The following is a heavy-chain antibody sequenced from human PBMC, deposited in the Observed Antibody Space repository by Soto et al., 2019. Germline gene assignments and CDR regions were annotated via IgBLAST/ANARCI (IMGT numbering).Heavy chain of an antibody. CDR3: AGSISPEDKWFDP. Sequence: SETLSLTCTVSGGSISSYYWSWIRQPPGKGLEWIGYIYYIGNTNYNPSLKSRVTISVDTSKNQFSLKLSSVTAADTAVYYCAGSISPEDKWFDPWGQGTLVTVS. J-gene: IGHJ5*02. CDR2: IYYIGNT. V-gene: IGHV4-59*01. CDR1: GGSISSYY. D-gene: IGHD6-6*01.